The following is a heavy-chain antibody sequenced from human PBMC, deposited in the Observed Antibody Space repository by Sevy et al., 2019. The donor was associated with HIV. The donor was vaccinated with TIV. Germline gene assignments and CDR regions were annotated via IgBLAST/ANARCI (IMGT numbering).Heavy chain of an antibody. CDR1: GFTFRRHG. V-gene: IGHV3-30*18. Sequence: GGSLRLSCAASGFTFRRHGMHWVRQAPGKGLEWVAVISYDGNDKYYTDSMKGRFTISRDNSKNMVYLQMNDLRPEDTAVYYCAKDSFYVDSGPSSNPYSGYWGQGTLVTVSS. D-gene: IGHD3-10*01. CDR2: ISYDGNDK. CDR3: AKDSFYVDSGPSSNPYSGY. J-gene: IGHJ4*02.